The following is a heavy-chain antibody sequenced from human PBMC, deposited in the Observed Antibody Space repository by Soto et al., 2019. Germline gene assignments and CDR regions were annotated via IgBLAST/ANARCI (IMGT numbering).Heavy chain of an antibody. CDR1: GYTFTSYY. J-gene: IGHJ4*02. V-gene: IGHV1-46*01. CDR2: INPSGGST. Sequence: ASVKVSCKASGYTFTSYYMHWVRQSPGQGLEWMGIINPSGGSTSYAQKFQGRVTMTRDTSTSTVYMELSSLRSEDTAVYYCARSRVRGNEFEYWGQGTLVTVSS. D-gene: IGHD2-15*01. CDR3: ARSRVRGNEFEY.